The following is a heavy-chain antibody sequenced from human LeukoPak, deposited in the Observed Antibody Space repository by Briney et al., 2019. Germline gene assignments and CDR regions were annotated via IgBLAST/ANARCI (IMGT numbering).Heavy chain of an antibody. CDR2: ISGSGGST. Sequence: GGSLRLSCAASGFTFSSYAMGWVRQAPGKGLEWVSAISGSGGSTYYADSVKGRFTISRDNSKNTLYLQMNSLRAEDTAVYYCAKVGYYGSGSYLPDYWGQGTLVTVSS. D-gene: IGHD3-10*01. CDR1: GFTFSSYA. V-gene: IGHV3-23*01. CDR3: AKVGYYGSGSYLPDY. J-gene: IGHJ4*02.